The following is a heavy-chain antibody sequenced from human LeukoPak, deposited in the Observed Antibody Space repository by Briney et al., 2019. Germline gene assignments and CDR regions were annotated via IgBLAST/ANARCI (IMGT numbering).Heavy chain of an antibody. V-gene: IGHV4-59*01. CDR3: ARCYYGDYVALDY. D-gene: IGHD4-17*01. CDR1: GGSISSYY. CDR2: IYYSGST. Sequence: SETLSLTCTVSGGSISSYYWSWIRQPPGKGLEWIGYIYYSGSTNYNPSLKSRVTISVDTSKNQFSLKLSSVTAADTAVYYCARCYYGDYVALDYWGQGTLVTVSS. J-gene: IGHJ4*02.